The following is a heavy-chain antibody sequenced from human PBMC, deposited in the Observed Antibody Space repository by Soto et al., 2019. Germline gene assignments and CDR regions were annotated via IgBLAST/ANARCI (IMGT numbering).Heavy chain of an antibody. Sequence: QVQLQESGPGLVKPSETLSLTCTVSGGSISSSFWNWVRQPPGKGLEWMGYIYSSGNTNYNPSLTSRVTLSVDTSKNPFSLKLSSVTAADTAVSSCASHKVYGDYHFDYCGQGTLVTVSS. CDR2: IYSSGNT. J-gene: IGHJ4*02. CDR3: ASHKVYGDYHFDY. CDR1: GGSISSSF. V-gene: IGHV4-59*08. D-gene: IGHD4-17*01.